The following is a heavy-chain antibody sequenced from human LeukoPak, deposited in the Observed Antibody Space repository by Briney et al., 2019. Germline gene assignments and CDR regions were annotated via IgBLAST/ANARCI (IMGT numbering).Heavy chain of an antibody. CDR1: GFTFSSYA. D-gene: IGHD1-26*01. V-gene: IGHV3-23*01. J-gene: IGHJ1*01. Sequence: GGSLGLSCVASGFTFSSYAMSWVRQAPGKGLEWVSAISGSGVTTHYAGSVKGRFSISRDNSKNTLYLQMNSLRAEDTALYYCAKKVVVGATSPYSDFQDWGQGTLVTVSS. CDR2: ISGSGVTT. CDR3: AKKVVVGATSPYSDFQD.